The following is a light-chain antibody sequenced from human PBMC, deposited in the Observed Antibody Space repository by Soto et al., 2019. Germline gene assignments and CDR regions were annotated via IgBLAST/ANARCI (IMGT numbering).Light chain of an antibody. J-gene: IGKJ4*01. CDR2: DAS. V-gene: IGKV3-11*01. CDR1: QSVSSY. Sequence: EIVLTQSPATLSLSPGERATLSCRASQSVSSYLAWYQQKPGQAPRLLIYDASNRATGIPARFSGSGSGTDFTLTISSLEPEDFAVYYCQQRSNWPQLTFGGGTKMEIK. CDR3: QQRSNWPQLT.